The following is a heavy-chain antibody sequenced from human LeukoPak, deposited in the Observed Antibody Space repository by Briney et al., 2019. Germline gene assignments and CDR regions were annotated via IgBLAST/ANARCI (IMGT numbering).Heavy chain of an antibody. CDR1: GFTFDDYA. CDR2: ISGDGGRT. Sequence: GGSLRLSCVVSGFTFDDYAMHWVRQGPGKGLEWVSLISGDGGRTYYADSVKGRFTISRDNAKNSLYLQMNSLRAEDTAVYYCARAYWGFSFDYWGQGTLVTVSS. CDR3: ARAYWGFSFDY. D-gene: IGHD7-27*01. V-gene: IGHV3-43*02. J-gene: IGHJ4*02.